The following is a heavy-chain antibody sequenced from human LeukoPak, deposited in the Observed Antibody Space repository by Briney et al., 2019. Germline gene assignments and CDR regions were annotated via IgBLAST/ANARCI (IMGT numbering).Heavy chain of an antibody. J-gene: IGHJ4*02. CDR1: GGSISSSSYY. D-gene: IGHD5-18*01. CDR3: ASLPWIQIWNHY. Sequence: SETLSLTCTVSGGSISSSSYYWGWIRQPPGKGLEWIGSIYYSGSTYYNPSLKSRVTISVDTSKNQFSLKLSSVTAADTAVYYCASLPWIQIWNHYWGQGTLVTVSS. CDR2: IYYSGST. V-gene: IGHV4-39*01.